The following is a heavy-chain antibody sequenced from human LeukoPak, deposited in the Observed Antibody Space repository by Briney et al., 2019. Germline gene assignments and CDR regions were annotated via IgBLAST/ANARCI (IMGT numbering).Heavy chain of an antibody. V-gene: IGHV3-53*01. J-gene: IGHJ4*02. CDR2: IYSGGST. CDR3: ARGPAGYN. D-gene: IGHD1-1*01. CDR1: GFTVSSNH. Sequence: PGGSLRLSCAASGFTVSSNHMSWVRQAPGKGLEWVSVIYSGGSTDYADSVKGRFTISRDNSKSRLYLQMNSLRAEGTAVYHCARGPAGYNWGQGTLVTVSS.